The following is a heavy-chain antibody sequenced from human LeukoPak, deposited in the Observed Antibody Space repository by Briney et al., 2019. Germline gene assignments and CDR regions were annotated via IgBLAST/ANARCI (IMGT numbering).Heavy chain of an antibody. V-gene: IGHV1-8*01. D-gene: IGHD5-18*01. CDR1: GYTFTSYD. CDR3: ARANTAMGACY. Sequence: ASVKVSCKASGYTFTSYDINWVRQATGQGPEWMGWMNPNSGNTGYAQKFQARVTMTRNTSISTAYMELSSLRSEDTAVYYCARANTAMGACYWGQGTLVTVSS. J-gene: IGHJ4*02. CDR2: MNPNSGNT.